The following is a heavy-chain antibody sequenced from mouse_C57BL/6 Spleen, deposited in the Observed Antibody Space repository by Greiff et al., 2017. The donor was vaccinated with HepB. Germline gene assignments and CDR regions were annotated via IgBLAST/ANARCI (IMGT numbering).Heavy chain of an antibody. Sequence: QVQLQQPGAELVMPGASVKLSCKASGYTFTSYWMHWVKQRPGQGLEWIGEIDPSDSYTNYNQKFKGKSTLTVDKSSSTAYMQLSSLTSEDSAVYYCARRDSSYGYYAMDYWGQGTSVTVSS. V-gene: IGHV1-69*01. CDR3: ARRDSSYGYYAMDY. J-gene: IGHJ4*01. CDR1: GYTFTSYW. D-gene: IGHD1-1*01. CDR2: IDPSDSYT.